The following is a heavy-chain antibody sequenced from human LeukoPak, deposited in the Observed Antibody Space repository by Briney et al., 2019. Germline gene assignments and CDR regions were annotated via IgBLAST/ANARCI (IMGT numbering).Heavy chain of an antibody. V-gene: IGHV1-8*01. CDR3: ARRSLNWNWYNWFDP. CDR2: MNPNSGNT. CDR1: GYTFTSYD. J-gene: IGHJ5*02. Sequence: ASVKVSCKASGYTFTSYDINWVRQATGQGLEWMGWMNPNSGNTGYAQKFQGRVTMTRDTSISTAYMELSRLRSDDTAVYYCARRSLNWNWYNWFDPWGQGTLVTVSS. D-gene: IGHD1-7*01.